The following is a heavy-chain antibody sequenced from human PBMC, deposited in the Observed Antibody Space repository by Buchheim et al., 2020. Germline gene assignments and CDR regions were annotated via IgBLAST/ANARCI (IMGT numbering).Heavy chain of an antibody. D-gene: IGHD2-2*01. CDR3: ASLGQLGMDV. J-gene: IGHJ6*02. CDR2: ISSRSSTI. Sequence: EVQLVESGGGLVLPGGSLRLSCAASGFTFSSYPMNWVRQAPGKGLEWVSFISSRSSTIYYADSVKGRFTVSRDNAKNSLYLQMNSLRAEDTAVYYCASLGQLGMDVWGQGTT. CDR1: GFTFSSYP. V-gene: IGHV3-48*01.